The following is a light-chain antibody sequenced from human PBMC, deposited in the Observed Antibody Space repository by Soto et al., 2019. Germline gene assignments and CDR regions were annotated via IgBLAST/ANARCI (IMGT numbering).Light chain of an antibody. J-gene: IGKJ5*01. CDR1: QTISSW. CDR2: KAS. Sequence: DIQMTQSPSTLSGSVGDRLTITCRASQTISSWLAWYQQKPWKAPKLXXYKASTLKSGVPSRFSGSGSGTEFTLTTSSLQPDDFATYYCQQYNSYSPITFGQGTRREIK. V-gene: IGKV1-5*03. CDR3: QQYNSYSPIT.